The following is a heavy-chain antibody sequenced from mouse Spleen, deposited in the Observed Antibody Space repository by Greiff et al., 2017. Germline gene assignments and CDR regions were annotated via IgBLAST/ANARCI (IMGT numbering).Heavy chain of an antibody. Sequence: EVQVVESGGGLVKPGGSLKLSCAASGFTFSSYAMSWVRQTPEKRLEWVATISSGGSYTYYPDSVKGRFTISRDNAKNTLYLQMSSLRSEDTAMYYCARTRRYAMDYWGQGTSVTVSS. J-gene: IGHJ4*01. CDR2: ISSGGSYT. CDR1: GFTFSSYA. CDR3: ARTRRYAMDY. V-gene: IGHV5-9-3*01.